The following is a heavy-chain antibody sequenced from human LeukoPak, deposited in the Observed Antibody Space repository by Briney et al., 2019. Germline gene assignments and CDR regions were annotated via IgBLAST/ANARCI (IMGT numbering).Heavy chain of an antibody. CDR1: GFIFSNYG. Sequence: PGRSLRLSCAASGFIFSNYGMHWVRQAPGKGLEWVAVISYDGSNKYYADSVKGRFTISRDNSKNTLYLQMNSLRAEDTAVYYCALYGDYGDYWGQGTLVTVSS. CDR3: ALYGDYGDY. J-gene: IGHJ4*02. CDR2: ISYDGSNK. V-gene: IGHV3-30*03. D-gene: IGHD4-17*01.